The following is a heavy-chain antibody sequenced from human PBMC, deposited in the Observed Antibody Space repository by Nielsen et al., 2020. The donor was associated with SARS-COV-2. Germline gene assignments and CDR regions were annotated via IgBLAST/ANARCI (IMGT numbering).Heavy chain of an antibody. CDR3: ARDPAGPRHFYYGMDV. J-gene: IGHJ6*02. D-gene: IGHD3-3*02. Sequence: ASVKVSCKASGYTFTGYYMHWVRQAPGQGLEWMGWINPYSGDTDYAQNFQGRVTMTRDTSIGTVYMELSGLRSDDTGVFFCARDPAGPRHFYYGMDVWGQGTTVTVSS. V-gene: IGHV1-2*02. CDR2: INPYSGDT. CDR1: GYTFTGYY.